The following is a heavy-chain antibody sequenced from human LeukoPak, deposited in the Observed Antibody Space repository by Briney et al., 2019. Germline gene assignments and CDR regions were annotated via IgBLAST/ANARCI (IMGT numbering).Heavy chain of an antibody. CDR2: IYYSGST. J-gene: IGHJ4*02. CDR1: GGSISSYY. Sequence: PSETLSLTCTVSGGSISSYYWSWIRQPPGKGLEWIGYIYYSGSTNYNPSLKSRVTISEDTSKNQFSLKLSSVTAADTAVYYCARVAGAKYYFDYWGQGTLVTVSS. CDR3: ARVAGAKYYFDY. V-gene: IGHV4-59*01. D-gene: IGHD3-10*01.